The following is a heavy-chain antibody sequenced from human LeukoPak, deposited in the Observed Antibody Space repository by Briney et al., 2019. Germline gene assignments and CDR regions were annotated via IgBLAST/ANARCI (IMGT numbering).Heavy chain of an antibody. CDR1: GFTFSSYS. Sequence: GGSLRLSCAASGFTFSSYSMNWVRQAPGKGLEWVSPISSSSSYIYYADSVKGRFTISRDNAKNSLYLQMNSLRAEDTAVYYCARNPKASGRHPLDYWGQGALVTVSS. D-gene: IGHD3-10*01. CDR2: ISSSSSYI. J-gene: IGHJ4*02. V-gene: IGHV3-21*01. CDR3: ARNPKASGRHPLDY.